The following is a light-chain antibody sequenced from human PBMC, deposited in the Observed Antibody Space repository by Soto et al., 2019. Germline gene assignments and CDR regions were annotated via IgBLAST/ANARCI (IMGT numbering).Light chain of an antibody. J-gene: IGKJ1*01. Sequence: LTLSPATLASPPWRTATIVSRSIQSVSSYLAWYQQKPGQAPRLLIYDASNRATGIPARFSGSGSGTDFTLTISSLEPEDFAVYYCQQRSNWPRTWTFGQGTKVDIK. CDR2: DAS. CDR3: QQRSNWPRTWT. CDR1: QSVSSY. V-gene: IGKV3-11*01.